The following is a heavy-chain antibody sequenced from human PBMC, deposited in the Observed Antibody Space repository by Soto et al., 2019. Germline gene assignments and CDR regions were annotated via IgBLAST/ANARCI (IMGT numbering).Heavy chain of an antibody. CDR3: AHRFVDTAMRD. CDR2: IYWDDDK. V-gene: IGHV2-5*02. D-gene: IGHD5-18*01. Sequence: QITLKESGPTLVKPTQTLTLTCTFSGFSLSTSGVGVGWIRQPPGKALEWLALIYWDDDKRYSPSLKSRPTTTKDTYKNQVVLTMTNMDPVDTATYYCAHRFVDTAMRDWGQGTLVTVSS. J-gene: IGHJ4*02. CDR1: GFSLSTSGVG.